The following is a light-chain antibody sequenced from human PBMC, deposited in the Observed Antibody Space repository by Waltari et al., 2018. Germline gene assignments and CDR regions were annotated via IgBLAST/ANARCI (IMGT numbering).Light chain of an antibody. CDR1: QSVSSTY. Sequence: EIVLTQSPGTLSLSPGERATLSCRASQSVSSTYFAWYQQIPGQAPRLLIYGASNRAIGIPDRFSGSVSGTDFTLTISRLEPEDFAVYYCQQYGSSPPWTFGQGTKVEI. J-gene: IGKJ1*01. CDR2: GAS. CDR3: QQYGSSPPWT. V-gene: IGKV3-20*01.